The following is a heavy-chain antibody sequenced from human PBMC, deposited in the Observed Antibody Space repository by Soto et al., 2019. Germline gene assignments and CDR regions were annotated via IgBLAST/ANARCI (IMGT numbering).Heavy chain of an antibody. Sequence: SETLSLTCSVSGDSISRNVYYWTWIRQHPGKGLEWIGHIYYADSSYYNPSLKSRVTISLDTSKHQFSLKLSSVTAADTAVYFCARGLTTLYYFDSWGQGTLVTVSS. CDR1: GDSISRNVYY. CDR3: ARGLTTLYYFDS. J-gene: IGHJ4*02. CDR2: IYYADSS. D-gene: IGHD3-16*01. V-gene: IGHV4-31*03.